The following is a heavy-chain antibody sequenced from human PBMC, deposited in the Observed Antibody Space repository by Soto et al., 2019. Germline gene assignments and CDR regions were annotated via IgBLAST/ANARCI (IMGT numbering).Heavy chain of an antibody. V-gene: IGHV4-34*01. CDR2: INHSGST. D-gene: IGHD3-22*01. Sequence: QVQLQQWGAGLLKPSETLSLTWAVYGGCFSGYYWSWIRQPPGKGLEWIGEINHSGSTNYNPSLKSRVTISVDTSKNQFSLKLSSVTAADTAVYYCARRAYYDSSGFDYWGQGTLVTVSS. CDR1: GGCFSGYY. J-gene: IGHJ4*02. CDR3: ARRAYYDSSGFDY.